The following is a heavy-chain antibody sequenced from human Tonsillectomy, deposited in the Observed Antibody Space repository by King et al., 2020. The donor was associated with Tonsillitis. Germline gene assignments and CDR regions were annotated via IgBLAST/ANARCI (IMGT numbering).Heavy chain of an antibody. CDR3: ASLQAAAINYYGMDV. D-gene: IGHD2-2*02. V-gene: IGHV1-69*12. CDR2: IIPIFCTA. Sequence: QLVQSGAEVKKPGSSVKVSCQASGGTFSSYAISWVRQAPGQGREWMGGIIPIFCTAKYAQKFQGRVTITADESTSTAYMELSSLRSEDTAVYYCASLQAAAINYYGMDVWGQGTTVTVSS. CDR1: GGTFSSYA. J-gene: IGHJ6*02.